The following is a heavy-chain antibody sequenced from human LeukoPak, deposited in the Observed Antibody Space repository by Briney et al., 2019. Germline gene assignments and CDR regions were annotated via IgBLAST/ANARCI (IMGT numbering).Heavy chain of an antibody. D-gene: IGHD2-15*01. V-gene: IGHV4-4*07. CDR2: IYTSGST. Sequence: SETLSLTCTVSGGSISSYYWSWIRQPAGKGREWSGRIYTSGSTNYNPPLKSRVTMSVDTSKNQFSLKLSSVTAADTAVYYCARDSVVVVAATHAFDIWGQGTMVTVSS. CDR1: GGSISSYY. CDR3: ARDSVVVVAATHAFDI. J-gene: IGHJ3*02.